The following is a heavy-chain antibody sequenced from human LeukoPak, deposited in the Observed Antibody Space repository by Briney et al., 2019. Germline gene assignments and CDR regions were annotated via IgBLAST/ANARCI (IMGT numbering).Heavy chain of an antibody. D-gene: IGHD4-23*01. CDR3: AREKGGNYYFDY. CDR1: GYTFTSYD. Sequence: GASVKVSCKASGYTFTSYDINWVRQATGQGLEWMGWMNPNSGNTGHAQKFRGRVTMTRDTSTSTVYMELSSLRSEDTAVYYCAREKGGNYYFDYWGQGTLVTVSS. CDR2: MNPNSGNT. J-gene: IGHJ4*02. V-gene: IGHV1-8*01.